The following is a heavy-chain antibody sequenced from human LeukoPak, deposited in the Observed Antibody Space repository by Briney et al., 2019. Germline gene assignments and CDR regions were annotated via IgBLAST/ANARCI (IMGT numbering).Heavy chain of an antibody. CDR1: TDSFSSHY. V-gene: IGHV4-59*11. J-gene: IGHJ3*02. CDR2: ISYIGST. Sequence: SETLSLTCAVSTDSFSSHYWTWIRQPPGKGLEWIGYISYIGSTNYNPSLKSRVTISIDTSKNQFSLKLGSVTAADTAVYYCARDLVTVTKGFDIWGQGTMVSVSS. CDR3: ARDLVTVTKGFDI. D-gene: IGHD4-17*01.